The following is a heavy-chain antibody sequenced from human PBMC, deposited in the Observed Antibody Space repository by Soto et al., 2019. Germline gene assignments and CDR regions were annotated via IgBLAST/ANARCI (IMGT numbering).Heavy chain of an antibody. J-gene: IGHJ5*02. Sequence: SETLSLTCAVSGYSISSGYYWGWIRQPPGKGLEWIASIYHSGTTYHNPSLKSRVAISVDTSKNQFSLKLSSVIAADTAVYYCARGAATVTPGWFDPWGQGTLVTVSS. V-gene: IGHV4-38-2*01. CDR3: ARGAATVTPGWFDP. CDR1: GYSISSGYY. CDR2: IYHSGTT. D-gene: IGHD4-17*01.